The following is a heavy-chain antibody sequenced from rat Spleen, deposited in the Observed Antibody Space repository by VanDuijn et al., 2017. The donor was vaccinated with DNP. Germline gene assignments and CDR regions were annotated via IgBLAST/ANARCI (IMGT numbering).Heavy chain of an antibody. D-gene: IGHD1-1*01. V-gene: IGHV2-1*01. J-gene: IGHJ4*01. CDR3: TRYYYSPYYAMDA. Sequence: QVQLMESGPGLVQPSQTLSLTCTVSGFALIRYGVSWVRQPPGEGLEWMGKIQSGGSTDYNSALKSRLSISRDTSKSQVFLKMNSLQTEDTAIYFCTRYYYSPYYAMDAWGQGTSVTVSS. CDR1: GFALIRYG. CDR2: IQSGGST.